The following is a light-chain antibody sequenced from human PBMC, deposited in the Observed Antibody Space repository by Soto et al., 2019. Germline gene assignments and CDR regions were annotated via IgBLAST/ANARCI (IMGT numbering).Light chain of an antibody. J-gene: IGKJ1*01. Sequence: EIVLTQSPGTLSLSPGERATLSCRASQTVSSVHLAWYQQKRGQAPRLFIYGASSRAAGIPDRFSGSGSGTDFTLTISRLEPEDFEVYYCQQYDNSLWTFGQGTKVDSK. CDR2: GAS. CDR1: QTVSSVH. V-gene: IGKV3-20*01. CDR3: QQYDNSLWT.